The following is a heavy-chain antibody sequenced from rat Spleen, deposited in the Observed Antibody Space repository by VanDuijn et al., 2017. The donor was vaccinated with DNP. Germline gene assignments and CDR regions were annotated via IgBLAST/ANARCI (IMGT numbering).Heavy chain of an antibody. J-gene: IGHJ2*01. V-gene: IGHV5S13*01. CDR2: ITNSGGST. CDR1: GLTFTNYG. D-gene: IGHD1-11*01. CDR3: IPGVSGYSD. Sequence: EVQLVESGGGLVQPGRSLKLSCAASGLTFTNYGMAWVRQAPTKGLEWVASITNSGGSTYYRDSVKGRFTISRDNAKSTLYLQMNSLRSEDTAIYYCIPGVSGYSDWGQGVTVTVSS.